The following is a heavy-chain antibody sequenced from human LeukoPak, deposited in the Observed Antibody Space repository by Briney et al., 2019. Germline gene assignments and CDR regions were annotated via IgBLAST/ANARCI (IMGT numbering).Heavy chain of an antibody. V-gene: IGHV1-18*01. CDR1: GYTFTSYG. Sequence: GASVKVSCKASGYTFTSYGISWVRQAPGQGLEWMGWISAYNGNTNYAQKLQGRVTMTTDTSTSTAYMELRSLRSDDTAVYYCARDFQNGSPFPGYSSGWSHFDYWGQGTLVTVSS. CDR3: ARDFQNGSPFPGYSSGWSHFDY. J-gene: IGHJ4*02. CDR2: ISAYNGNT. D-gene: IGHD6-19*01.